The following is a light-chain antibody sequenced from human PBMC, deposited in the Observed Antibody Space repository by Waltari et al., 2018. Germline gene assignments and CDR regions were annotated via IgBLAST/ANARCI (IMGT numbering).Light chain of an antibody. Sequence: QTVVTQPPSPTVSPGGTVTLTCAASPGGTTTHTYPNWFQQKPGHAPRPLIYSTKNKHSSTPARFSGSLLGGKAALTLSGVQPEDEADYYCLLYYGGSWVFGGGTKLTVL. CDR2: STK. J-gene: IGLJ3*02. CDR3: LLYYGGSWV. CDR1: PGGTTTHTY. V-gene: IGLV7-43*01.